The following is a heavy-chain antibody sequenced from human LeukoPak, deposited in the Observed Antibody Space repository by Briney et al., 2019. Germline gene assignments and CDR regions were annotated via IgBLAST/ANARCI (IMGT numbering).Heavy chain of an antibody. CDR2: IYYSGST. D-gene: IGHD6-19*01. Sequence: SETLSLTCTVSGGSISSSSYYWGWIRQPPGKGLEWIGSIYYSGSTYYNPSLKSRVTISVDTSKNQFSLKLSSVTAADTAVYYCARRSSSGPNYFDYWGQGTLVTVSS. J-gene: IGHJ4*02. CDR3: ARRSSSGPNYFDY. CDR1: GGSISSSSYY. V-gene: IGHV4-39*01.